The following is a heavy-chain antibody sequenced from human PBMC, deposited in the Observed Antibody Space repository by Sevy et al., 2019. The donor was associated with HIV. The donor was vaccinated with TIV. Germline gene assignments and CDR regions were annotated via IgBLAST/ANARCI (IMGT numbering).Heavy chain of an antibody. J-gene: IGHJ4*02. V-gene: IGHV1-8*01. CDR1: GYTFTSYD. D-gene: IGHD6-6*01. CDR3: ARVEYSSSSFDY. Sequence: ASVKVSCKASGYTFTSYDINWVRQATGQGLAWMGWMNPNSGNTGYAQTFQGRVTMTRNTSISTAYMELSSLRSEDTAVYYCARVEYSSSSFDYWGQGTLVTVSS. CDR2: MNPNSGNT.